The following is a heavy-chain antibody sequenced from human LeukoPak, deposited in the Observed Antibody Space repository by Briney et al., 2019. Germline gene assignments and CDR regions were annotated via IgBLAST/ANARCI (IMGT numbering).Heavy chain of an antibody. J-gene: IGHJ3*02. CDR1: GFTFDDYG. CDR2: INWNGGST. CDR3: ARDRRTYYYGSGIFDI. D-gene: IGHD3-10*01. V-gene: IGHV3-20*04. Sequence: GGSLRLSCAASGFTFDDYGMSWVRQAPGKGLEWVSGINWNGGSTGYADSVKGRFTISRDNAKNSLYLQMNSLRAEDTALYYCARDRRTYYYGSGIFDIWGQGTMATVSS.